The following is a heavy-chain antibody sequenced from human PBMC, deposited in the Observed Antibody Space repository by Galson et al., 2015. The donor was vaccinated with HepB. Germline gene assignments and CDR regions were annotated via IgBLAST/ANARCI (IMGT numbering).Heavy chain of an antibody. CDR3: ARFDDPIYYFDY. D-gene: IGHD2/OR15-2a*01. CDR1: GFTFSSYW. V-gene: IGHV3-74*01. CDR2: INSDGSST. J-gene: IGHJ4*02. Sequence: SLRLSCAASGFTFSSYWMHWVRQAPGKGLVWVSRINSDGSSTSYADSVKGRFTISRDNAKNTLYLQMNSLRAEDTAVYYCARFDDPIYYFDYWGQGTLVTVSS.